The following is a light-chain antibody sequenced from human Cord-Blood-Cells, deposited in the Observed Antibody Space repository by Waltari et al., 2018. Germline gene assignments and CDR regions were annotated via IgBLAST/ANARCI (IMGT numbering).Light chain of an antibody. J-gene: IGKJ4*01. V-gene: IGKV1-39*01. CDR3: QQSYSTPLT. CDR2: AAS. Sequence: DIQMTQSPSSLSASVGDKVTTPSREHQSISSYLNWYQQKPGKAPKLLIYAASSLQSGVPSRFSGSGSGTDFTLTISSLQPEDVATYYCQQSYSTPLTFGGGTKVEIK. CDR1: QSISSY.